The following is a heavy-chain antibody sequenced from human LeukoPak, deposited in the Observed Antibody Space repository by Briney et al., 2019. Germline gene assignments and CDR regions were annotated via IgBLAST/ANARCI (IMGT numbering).Heavy chain of an antibody. Sequence: GGSLRLSCAASGFTFSSYWMSSVRQAPGKGLEWVANIKQDGSEKYYVDSVKGRFTISRDNAKNSLYLQMNSLRAEDTAVYYCARDRGQWLVSNYYYYGIDVWGQGTTVTVSS. J-gene: IGHJ6*02. CDR3: ARDRGQWLVSNYYYYGIDV. CDR1: GFTFSSYW. CDR2: IKQDGSEK. D-gene: IGHD6-19*01. V-gene: IGHV3-7*01.